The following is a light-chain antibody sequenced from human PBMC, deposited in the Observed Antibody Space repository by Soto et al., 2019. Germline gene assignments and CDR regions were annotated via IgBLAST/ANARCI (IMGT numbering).Light chain of an antibody. CDR3: SSYAGSSNYV. CDR1: SSDVGNYDA. V-gene: IGLV2-8*01. Sequence: QSALTQPPCASGSPGQSVTSSCTGTSSDVGNYDAVSWYQHHPGKAPQAVIYEVNKRPSGVPDRFSGSKSGNTASLTVSGLQGEDEGDYYCSSYAGSSNYVFVHGTQVPVL. CDR2: EVN. J-gene: IGLJ1*01.